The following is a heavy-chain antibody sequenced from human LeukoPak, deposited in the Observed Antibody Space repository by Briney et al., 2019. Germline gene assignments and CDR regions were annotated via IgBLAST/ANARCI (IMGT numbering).Heavy chain of an antibody. Sequence: SETLSLTCAVYGGSFSGYYWSWIRQPPGKGLEWIGEINHSGSTNYNPSLKSRVTISVDTSKNQFSLKLSSVTAADTAVYYCARAIHYGSGSHDWFNPWGQGTLVTVSS. CDR1: GGSFSGYY. V-gene: IGHV4-34*01. CDR3: ARAIHYGSGSHDWFNP. D-gene: IGHD3-10*01. J-gene: IGHJ5*02. CDR2: INHSGST.